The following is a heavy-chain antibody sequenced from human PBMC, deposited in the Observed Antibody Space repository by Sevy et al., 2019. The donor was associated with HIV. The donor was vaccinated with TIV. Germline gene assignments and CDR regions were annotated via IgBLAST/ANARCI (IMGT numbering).Heavy chain of an antibody. Sequence: GGSLRLSCAVSGFTFTSYAMNWVRQAPGKGLEWVSGVSGSGGSTYYADSVKGRFSISRDNSRNTLYLQINSLRAEDTAVYYCAKGDRTFYGLDVWGQGTTVTVSS. J-gene: IGHJ6*02. CDR1: GFTFTSYA. CDR3: AKGDRTFYGLDV. D-gene: IGHD2-15*01. V-gene: IGHV3-23*01. CDR2: VSGSGGST.